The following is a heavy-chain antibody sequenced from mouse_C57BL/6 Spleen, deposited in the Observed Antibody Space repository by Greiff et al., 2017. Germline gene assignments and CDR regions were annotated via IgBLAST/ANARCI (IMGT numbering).Heavy chain of an antibody. CDR1: GYTFTSYW. CDR2: IHPNSGST. Sequence: VQLQQPGAELVKPGASVKLSCKASGYTFTSYWMHWVKQRPGQGLEWIGMIHPNSGSTNYNEKFKSKATLTVDKSSSTAYMQLSSLTSEDSAVYYCARCDGYYAMDYWGQGTSVTVSS. D-gene: IGHD2-3*01. V-gene: IGHV1-64*01. J-gene: IGHJ4*01. CDR3: ARCDGYYAMDY.